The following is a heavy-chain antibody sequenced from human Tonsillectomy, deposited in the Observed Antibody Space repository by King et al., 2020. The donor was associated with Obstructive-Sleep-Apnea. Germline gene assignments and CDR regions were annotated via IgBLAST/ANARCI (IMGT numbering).Heavy chain of an antibody. CDR2: ISYHGFNK. CDR1: GFTFSTYT. J-gene: IGHJ4*02. Sequence: VQLVESGGGVVQPGGSLRLSCAASGFTFSTYTFHWVRQAPGKGLEWVALISYHGFNKDYADSVKGRFTISRDNSKNTRYLQMSSLRAEDTAVYYCARVPSYYESSGYDYWGQGTLVTVSS. CDR3: ARVPSYYESSGYDY. D-gene: IGHD3-22*01. V-gene: IGHV3-30-3*01.